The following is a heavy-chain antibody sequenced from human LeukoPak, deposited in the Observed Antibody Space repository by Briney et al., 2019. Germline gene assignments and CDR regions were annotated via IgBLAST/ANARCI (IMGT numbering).Heavy chain of an antibody. V-gene: IGHV1-69*13. J-gene: IGHJ4*02. CDR3: AYRSGRNGDSDY. Sequence: SVKVSCKASGGTFSSYAISWVRQAPGQGLEWMGGIIPIFGTANYAQKFQGRVTITADESTSTAYTELSSLRSEDTAVYYCAYRSGRNGDSDYWGQGTLVTVSS. CDR2: IIPIFGTA. CDR1: GGTFSSYA. D-gene: IGHD4-17*01.